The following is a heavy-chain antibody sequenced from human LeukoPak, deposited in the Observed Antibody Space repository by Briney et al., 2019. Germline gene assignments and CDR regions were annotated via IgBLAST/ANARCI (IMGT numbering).Heavy chain of an antibody. CDR3: ARDSGSYLDY. CDR1: GFTFSSYA. J-gene: IGHJ4*02. CDR2: ISYDGSNK. D-gene: IGHD1-26*01. V-gene: IGHV3-30*01. Sequence: GGSLRLSCAASGFTFSSYAMHWVRQAPGKGLEWVAVISYDGSNKYYADSVKGRFTISRDNSKNTLYLKMNSLRAEDTAVYYCARDSGSYLDYWGQGTLVTVSS.